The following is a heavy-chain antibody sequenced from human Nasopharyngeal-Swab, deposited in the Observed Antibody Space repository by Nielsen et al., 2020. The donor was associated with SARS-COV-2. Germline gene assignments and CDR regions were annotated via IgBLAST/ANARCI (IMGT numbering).Heavy chain of an antibody. CDR1: GGSFSGYY. CDR2: IYYSGST. CDR3: ARLGGDTAMGL. D-gene: IGHD5-18*01. J-gene: IGHJ4*02. Sequence: SETLSLTCAVYGGSFSGYYWSWIRQPPGKGLEWIGSIYYSGSTYYNPSLKSRVTISVDTSKNQFSLRLSSVTAADTAVYYCARLGGDTAMGLWGQGTLVTVSS. V-gene: IGHV4-34*01.